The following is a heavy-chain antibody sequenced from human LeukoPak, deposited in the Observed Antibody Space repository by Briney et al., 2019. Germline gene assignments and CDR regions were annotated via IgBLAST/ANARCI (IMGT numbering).Heavy chain of an antibody. D-gene: IGHD4-23*01. Sequence: GKSLRLSCAASGFSFSGFGMHWVRQAPGKGLEWVAVIWYDGSNKYYADSVKGRFTISRDNPKNTLYVLMNSLRAEDTAVYYCARGRGADYGGNSGYFDYWGQGTLVTVSS. J-gene: IGHJ4*02. V-gene: IGHV3-33*01. CDR3: ARGRGADYGGNSGYFDY. CDR1: GFSFSGFG. CDR2: IWYDGSNK.